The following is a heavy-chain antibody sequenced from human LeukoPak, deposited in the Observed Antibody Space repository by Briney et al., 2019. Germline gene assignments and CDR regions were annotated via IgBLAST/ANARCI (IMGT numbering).Heavy chain of an antibody. CDR1: GYSISSGYY. CDR3: AMVKGYWFDP. V-gene: IGHV4-38-2*02. D-gene: IGHD2-21*01. Sequence: SETLSLTCTVSGYSISSGYYWGWIRQPPGKGLEWIGSIYHSGSTYYNPSLKSRVTISVDTSKNQFSLNLSSVTAADTAAYYCAMVKGYWFDPWGQGTLVTVSS. J-gene: IGHJ5*02. CDR2: IYHSGST.